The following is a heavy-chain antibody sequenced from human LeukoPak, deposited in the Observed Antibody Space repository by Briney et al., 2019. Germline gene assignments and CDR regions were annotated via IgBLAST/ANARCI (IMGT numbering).Heavy chain of an antibody. CDR2: IIPIFGTA. D-gene: IGHD2-2*01. V-gene: IGHV1-69*13. J-gene: IGHJ4*02. CDR3: ARVRFGCSSTSCYGDFDY. CDR1: GGTFSSYA. Sequence: SVKVSCKASGGTFSSYAISWVRQAPGQGLGWMVGIIPIFGTANYAQKFQGRVTITADASTSTAYMELSSLRSEDTAVYYCARVRFGCSSTSCYGDFDYWGQGTLVTVSS.